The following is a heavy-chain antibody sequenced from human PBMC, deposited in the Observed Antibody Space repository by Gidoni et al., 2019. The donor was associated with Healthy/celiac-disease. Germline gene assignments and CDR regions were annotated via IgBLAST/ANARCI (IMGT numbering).Heavy chain of an antibody. Sequence: QVQLVASGGGVVQPGRSLRLSCAASGFTFSSYGMHWVRQAPGKGREWVAVIWYDGSNKYYADAVKGRFTISRDNSKNTLYLQMNSLRAEDTAVYYCARGGYDFWSGYYPNWGQGTLVTVSS. CDR1: GFTFSSYG. CDR3: ARGGYDFWSGYYPN. J-gene: IGHJ4*02. CDR2: IWYDGSNK. V-gene: IGHV3-33*01. D-gene: IGHD3-3*01.